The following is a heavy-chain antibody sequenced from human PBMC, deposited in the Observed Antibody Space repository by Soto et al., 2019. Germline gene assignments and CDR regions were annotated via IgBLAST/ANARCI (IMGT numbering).Heavy chain of an antibody. CDR2: IHDTGRT. J-gene: IGHJ4*02. Sequence: QVQLQESGPGLVMPSETLSLTCTVSGDSLSTYYWSWIRQPAGERLEWIGRIHDTGRTNYNPSLKSRITMSVDTSKNQFSLRVNSVTAADTAVYYCAREIVSENYRFDTWGQGTLVTVSS. CDR3: AREIVSENYRFDT. D-gene: IGHD3-16*02. CDR1: GDSLSTYY. V-gene: IGHV4-4*07.